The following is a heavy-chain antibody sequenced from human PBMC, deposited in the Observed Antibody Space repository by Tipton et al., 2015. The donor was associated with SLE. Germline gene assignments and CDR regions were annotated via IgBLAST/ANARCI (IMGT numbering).Heavy chain of an antibody. J-gene: IGHJ6*02. D-gene: IGHD6-25*01. CDR3: ARDAASDYYYYYAMDV. Sequence: SLRLSCAASGFTFNDQRMTWVRQAPGKGLEWVSVIYSGGSSYYADSVKGRFTISRDNSKNTLYLQMNSLRIEDTAVYYCARDAASDYYYYYAMDVWGQGTTVTVSS. CDR1: GFTFNDQR. V-gene: IGHV3-53*05. CDR2: IYSGGSS.